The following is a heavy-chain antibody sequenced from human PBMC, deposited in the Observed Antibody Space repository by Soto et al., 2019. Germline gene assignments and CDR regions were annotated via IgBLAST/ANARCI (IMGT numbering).Heavy chain of an antibody. CDR3: ARGNDYVYLYDY. CDR2: LSRSGNI. J-gene: IGHJ4*02. CDR1: GGSLTTGDYY. Sequence: QVQLQESGPGLAKPSQTLSLICTVSGGSLTTGDYYWTRIRQSPGEGLECIGYLSRSGNIFYNPSLKSRITISLDTSKDQFSLKLNSVTSADTAVYYCARGNDYVYLYDYWGQGTPVPVSS. D-gene: IGHD4-17*01. V-gene: IGHV4-30-4*01.